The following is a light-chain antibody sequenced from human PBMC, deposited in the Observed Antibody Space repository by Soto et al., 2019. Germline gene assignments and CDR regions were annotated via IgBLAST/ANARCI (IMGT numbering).Light chain of an antibody. CDR3: ATWDDILKGV. J-gene: IGLJ1*01. Sequence: QSVLTQPPSASGTPGQRVTISCSGSTSNIGSHSVNWFQHLPGRAPKLLIKTNNQRPSGVHDRFSGYKSGTSASLVISGLQSEDEADYYCATWDDILKGVFGTGTKLTVL. CDR2: TNN. V-gene: IGLV1-44*01. CDR1: TSNIGSHS.